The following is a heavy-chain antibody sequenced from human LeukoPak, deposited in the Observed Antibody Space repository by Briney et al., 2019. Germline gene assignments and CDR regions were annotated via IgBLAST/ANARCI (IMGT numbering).Heavy chain of an antibody. J-gene: IGHJ4*02. CDR2: ISYDVSNK. V-gene: IGHV3-30*07. CDR3: ARDRRALIRGVIRKGFDY. D-gene: IGHD3-10*01. CDR1: GFIFSSYA. Sequence: PGGSLRLSCAASGFIFSSYAMHWVRQVPGKGLEWVAVISYDVSNKYYADSVKGRFTISRDNSKNTLYLQMNSLRGEDTAVYYCARDRRALIRGVIRKGFDYWGQGTLVTVSS.